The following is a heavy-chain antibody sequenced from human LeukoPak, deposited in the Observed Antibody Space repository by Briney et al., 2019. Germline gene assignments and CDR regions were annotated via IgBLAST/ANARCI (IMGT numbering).Heavy chain of an antibody. V-gene: IGHV1-2*02. J-gene: IGHJ4*02. CDR2: INPNSGGT. D-gene: IGHD6-19*01. Sequence: ASVKVSCKASGGTFSSYTISWVRQAPGQGLEWMGWINPNSGGTNYAQKFQGRVTMTRDTSISTAYMELSRLRSDDTAVYYCATYSSGWFDYWGQGTLVTVSS. CDR1: GGTFSSYT. CDR3: ATYSSGWFDY.